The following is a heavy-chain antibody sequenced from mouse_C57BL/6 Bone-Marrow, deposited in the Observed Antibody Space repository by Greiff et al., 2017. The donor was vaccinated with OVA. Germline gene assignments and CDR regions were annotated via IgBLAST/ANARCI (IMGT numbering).Heavy chain of an antibody. CDR2: IDPSDSET. V-gene: IGHV1-52*01. Sequence: QVQLQQPGAELVRPGSSVKLSCKASGYTFTSYWMHWVKQRPIQGLEWIGNIDPSDSETHYNQKFKDKATLTVDKSSSTAYMQLSSLTSADSAVYYCARRGELRLRGWSYFDYWGQGTTLTVSS. D-gene: IGHD3-2*02. J-gene: IGHJ2*01. CDR1: GYTFTSYW. CDR3: ARRGELRLRGWSYFDY.